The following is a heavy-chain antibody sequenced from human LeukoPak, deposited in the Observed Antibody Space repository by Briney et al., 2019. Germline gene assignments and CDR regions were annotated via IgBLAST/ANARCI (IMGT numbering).Heavy chain of an antibody. J-gene: IGHJ3*02. V-gene: IGHV1-2*02. D-gene: IGHD3-22*01. CDR1: GYTFTGYY. CDR2: INPNSGGT. Sequence: ASVKVFCKASGYTFTGYYIYWVRQAPGQGLEWMGWINPNSGGTNYAQKFQGRVTMTRDKSISTAYMELNRLKSDDTAVYYCARSITMIVDDAFHIWGQGTMVTVSS. CDR3: ARSITMIVDDAFHI.